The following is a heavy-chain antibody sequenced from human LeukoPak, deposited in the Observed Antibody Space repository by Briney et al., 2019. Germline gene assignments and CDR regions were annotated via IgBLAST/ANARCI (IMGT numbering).Heavy chain of an antibody. V-gene: IGHV1-2*02. D-gene: IGHD3-9*01. CDR2: INPNSGGT. Sequence: GASVKVSCKASGYTFTGYYMHWVRQAPGQGLEWMGWINPNSGGTNYAQKFQGRVTMTRDTSISTAYMELSRLRSDDTAVYYCARGVLYYDILTGYLEDNWFDPWGQRTLVTVSS. CDR3: ARGVLYYDILTGYLEDNWFDP. J-gene: IGHJ5*02. CDR1: GYTFTGYY.